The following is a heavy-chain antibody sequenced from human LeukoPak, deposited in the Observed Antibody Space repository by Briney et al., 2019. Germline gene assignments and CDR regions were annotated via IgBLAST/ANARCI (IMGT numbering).Heavy chain of an antibody. CDR2: IYYSGSA. D-gene: IGHD5-24*01. Sequence: SETLSLTCTVSGGSISSYYWSWIRQPPGKGLEWIGYIYYSGSAIYNPSLKSRVTISVDTSKNQFSLKLSSVTAADTAVYYCARDRASVWLQLGDLGAFDIWGQGTMVTVSS. J-gene: IGHJ3*02. CDR3: ARDRASVWLQLGDLGAFDI. CDR1: GGSISSYY. V-gene: IGHV4-59*01.